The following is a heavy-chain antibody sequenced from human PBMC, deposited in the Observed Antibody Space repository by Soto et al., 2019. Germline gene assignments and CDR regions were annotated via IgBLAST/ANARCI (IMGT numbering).Heavy chain of an antibody. D-gene: IGHD3-22*01. V-gene: IGHV3-23*01. CDR2: MSRTGDNT. J-gene: IGHJ4*02. CDR1: GFTFSIYA. CDR3: AKDQSNSNPLYYFDF. Sequence: GGSLRLSCAASGFTFSIYAITWVRQSPGKGLEWVSSMSRTGDNTYYSDSVKDRFTISRDNSKNTLYLQINRLRAEDTAIYYCAKDQSNSNPLYYFDFWGPGTLVTVSS.